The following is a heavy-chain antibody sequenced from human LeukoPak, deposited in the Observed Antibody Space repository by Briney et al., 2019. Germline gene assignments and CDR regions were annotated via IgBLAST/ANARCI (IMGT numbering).Heavy chain of an antibody. CDR2: IYYSGST. V-gene: IGHV4-39*07. CDR1: GGSISSSSYY. Sequence: SETLSLTCTVSGGSISSSSYYWGWLRQPPGKGLEWIGSIYYSGSTYYNPSLKSRVTISVDTSKNQFSLKLSSVTAADTAVYYCARASSGSTSDGHYFDYWGQGTLVTVSS. D-gene: IGHD6-19*01. CDR3: ARASSGSTSDGHYFDY. J-gene: IGHJ4*02.